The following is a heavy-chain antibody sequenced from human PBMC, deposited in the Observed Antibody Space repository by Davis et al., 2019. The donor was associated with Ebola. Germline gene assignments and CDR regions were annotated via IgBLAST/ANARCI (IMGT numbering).Heavy chain of an antibody. CDR3: ARHHYMRIDY. D-gene: IGHD4-11*01. CDR1: GFTFSGHW. Sequence: GESLKISCATSGFTFSGHWMTWVRQAPGKALEWVANINQDGSEKNYVDSVKGRFTISRDNAKSSLYVYMNSLRGDDTAVYYCARHHYMRIDYWGQGSVVTVSS. V-gene: IGHV3-7*03. J-gene: IGHJ4*02. CDR2: INQDGSEK.